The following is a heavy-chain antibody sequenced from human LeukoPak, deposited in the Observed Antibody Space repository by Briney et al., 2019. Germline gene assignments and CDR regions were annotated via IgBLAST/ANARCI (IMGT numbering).Heavy chain of an antibody. CDR1: GFTFSSYS. Sequence: GGSLRLSCAASGFTFSSYSMNWVRQAPGKGLEWVSSISSSSSYIYYADSVKGRFTISRDNAKNSLYLQMNSLRAEDTAVYYCARDRAVHNYGDFGDAFDIWGQGTMVTVPS. CDR3: ARDRAVHNYGDFGDAFDI. V-gene: IGHV3-21*01. CDR2: ISSSSSYI. D-gene: IGHD4-17*01. J-gene: IGHJ3*02.